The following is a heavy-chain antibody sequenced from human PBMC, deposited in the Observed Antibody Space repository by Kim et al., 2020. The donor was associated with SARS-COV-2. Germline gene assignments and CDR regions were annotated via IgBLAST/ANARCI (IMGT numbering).Heavy chain of an antibody. J-gene: IGHJ3*02. CDR3: ARKVVGGWYNFDM. V-gene: IGHV4-30-2*04. Sequence: YNPSLPRRVTISVDTSKKQFSLYLKSVTAADTTVYYCARKVVGGWYNFDMWGQGRMVTVSS. D-gene: IGHD6-19*01.